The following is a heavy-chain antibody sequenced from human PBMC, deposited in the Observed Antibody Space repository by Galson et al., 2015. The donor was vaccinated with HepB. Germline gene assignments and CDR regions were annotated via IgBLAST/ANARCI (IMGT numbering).Heavy chain of an antibody. CDR1: GYTFTTYS. CDR3: ARVSAPLGWNFPLDP. V-gene: IGHV1-3*01. D-gene: IGHD1-7*01. J-gene: IGHJ5*02. Sequence: SVKVSCKASGYTFTTYSIHWVRQAPGQRLEWMGWINAGNGNTKYSQKFQGRVTISTDTSASTAYMELSSLRSEDTAVYYCARVSAPLGWNFPLDPWGQGTQVTVSS. CDR2: INAGNGNT.